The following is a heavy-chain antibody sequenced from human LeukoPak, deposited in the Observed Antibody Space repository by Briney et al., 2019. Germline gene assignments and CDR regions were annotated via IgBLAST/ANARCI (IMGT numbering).Heavy chain of an antibody. CDR3: ARSYAHDY. CDR2: INHSGST. D-gene: IGHD2-2*01. Sequence: SETLSLTCAVYGMSFSGDYWSWIRQPPGKGLEWIGEINHSGSTNYNPSLKSRVTISVDTSKNQFSLKLSSVTAADTAVYYCARSYAHDYWGQGTLVTVSS. CDR1: GMSFSGDY. J-gene: IGHJ4*02. V-gene: IGHV4-34*01.